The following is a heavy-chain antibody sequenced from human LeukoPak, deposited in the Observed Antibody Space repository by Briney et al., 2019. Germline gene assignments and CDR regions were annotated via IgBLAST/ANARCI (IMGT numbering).Heavy chain of an antibody. CDR3: AREAGRMWYQLLMGAFDI. CDR1: GYSISSGYY. J-gene: IGHJ3*02. V-gene: IGHV4-38-2*02. Sequence: SETLSLTCTVSGYSISSGYYWGWIRQPPGKGLEWIGSIYHSGSTYYNPSLKSRVTISVDTSKNQFSLKLSPVTAADTAVYYCAREAGRMWYQLLMGAFDIWGQGTMVTVSS. D-gene: IGHD2-2*01. CDR2: IYHSGST.